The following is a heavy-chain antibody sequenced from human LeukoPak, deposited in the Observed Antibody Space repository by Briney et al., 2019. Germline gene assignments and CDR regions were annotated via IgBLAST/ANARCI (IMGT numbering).Heavy chain of an antibody. V-gene: IGHV3-21*01. Sequence: GGSLRLSCAASGFTFSSYAMSWVRQAPGKGLEWVSSISSSSSYIYYADSVKGRFTISRDNAKNSLYLQMNSLRAEDTAVYYCVTGVIVVVEGDYWGQGTLVTVSS. J-gene: IGHJ4*02. CDR2: ISSSSSYI. CDR3: VTGVIVVVEGDY. CDR1: GFTFSSYA. D-gene: IGHD3-22*01.